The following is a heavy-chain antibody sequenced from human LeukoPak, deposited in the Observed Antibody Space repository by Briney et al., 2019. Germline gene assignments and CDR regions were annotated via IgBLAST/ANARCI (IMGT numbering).Heavy chain of an antibody. J-gene: IGHJ4*02. D-gene: IGHD6-13*01. Sequence: GGSLRLSCAASGFTFSAYAMSWVRRAPGKGLEWVSAISGSGGSTYYTDSVKGRFTISRDNSKNTLYLQMNSLRAEDTALYYCAALAAAATKEDYWGQGTLVTVSS. CDR1: GFTFSAYA. CDR3: AALAAAATKEDY. V-gene: IGHV3-23*01. CDR2: ISGSGGST.